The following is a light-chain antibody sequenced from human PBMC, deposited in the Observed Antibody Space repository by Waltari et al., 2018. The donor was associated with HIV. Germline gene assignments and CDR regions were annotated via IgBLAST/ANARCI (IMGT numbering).Light chain of an antibody. CDR2: SDS. CDR1: RSYLATTS. CDR3: ATWADSLSAWV. V-gene: IGLV1-47*02. J-gene: IGLJ3*02. Sequence: SLLTQPPSTSAAPGQRVNISCSGSRSYLATTSVFWYQQVPGAAPNLVIYSDSQRLSGVPDRFSGSKSGTSASLTISALRSEDEAIYYCATWADSLSAWVFGGGTKVTVL.